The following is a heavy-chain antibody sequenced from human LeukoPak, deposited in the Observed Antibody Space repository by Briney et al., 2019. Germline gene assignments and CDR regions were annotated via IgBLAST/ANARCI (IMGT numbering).Heavy chain of an antibody. Sequence: PSETLSLSCTVSGGSISSHYWSWIRHPPGKGLEWIGYIYYTGSTNYNPSLRSRATISVDTSKNQFSLRLSSVTAADTAVYYCARGALQGWLLPDYWGQGTLVTVSS. CDR2: IYYTGST. CDR3: ARGALQGWLLPDY. V-gene: IGHV4-59*11. CDR1: GGSISSHY. J-gene: IGHJ4*02. D-gene: IGHD5-18*01.